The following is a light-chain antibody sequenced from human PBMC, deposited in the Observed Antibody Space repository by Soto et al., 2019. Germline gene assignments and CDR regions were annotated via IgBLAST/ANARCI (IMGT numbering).Light chain of an antibody. V-gene: IGKV2-28*01. CDR1: QSLLHSNEYNF. J-gene: IGKJ2*03. CDR2: LGS. CDR3: MQALQAPRG. Sequence: IVMTQSPISLAVTPGEPASIDCRSSQSLLHSNEYNFLDWYLQKQGQSPQLLIYLGSNRVSGVPDRFSGSGSGTDFTLKISRVESEDVGVYYCMQALQAPRGFGQGTNLEIK.